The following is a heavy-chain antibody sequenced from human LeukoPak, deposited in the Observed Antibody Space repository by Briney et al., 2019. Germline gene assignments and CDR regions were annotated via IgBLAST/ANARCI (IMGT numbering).Heavy chain of an antibody. J-gene: IGHJ5*02. Sequence: ASVKVSCKASGYTFTSYDINWVRQATGQGLEWMGWMNPNSGNTGYAQKFQGRVTMTRNTSISTAYMELSSLRSEDTAVYYCARPHSSSWYWGRGTWFAPGGQGALVPVPS. D-gene: IGHD6-13*01. V-gene: IGHV1-8*01. CDR1: GYTFTSYD. CDR2: MNPNSGNT. CDR3: ARPHSSSWYWGRGTWFAP.